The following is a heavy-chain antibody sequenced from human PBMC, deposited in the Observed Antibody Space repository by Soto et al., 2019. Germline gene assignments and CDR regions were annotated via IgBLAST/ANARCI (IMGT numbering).Heavy chain of an antibody. Sequence: SETLSLTCTVSGGSISSGGYYWSWIRQHLGKGLEWIGYIYYSGSTYYNPSLKSRVTISVDTSKNQFSLKLSSVTAADTAVYYCARGVSYCTNGVCYSGHEAYSDFDYWSQRTLVTISS. CDR2: IYYSGST. J-gene: IGHJ4*01. CDR1: GGSISSGGYY. CDR3: ARGVSYCTNGVCYSGHEAYSDFDY. V-gene: IGHV4-31*03. D-gene: IGHD2-8*01.